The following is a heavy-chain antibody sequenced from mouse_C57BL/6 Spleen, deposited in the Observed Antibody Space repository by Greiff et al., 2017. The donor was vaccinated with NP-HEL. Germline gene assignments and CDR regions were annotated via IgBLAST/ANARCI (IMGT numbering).Heavy chain of an antibody. D-gene: IGHD1-1*01. CDR2: IDPETGGT. V-gene: IGHV1-15*01. J-gene: IGHJ2*01. CDR3: SSYGEYFDY. CDR1: GYTFTDYE. Sequence: VQLQQSGAELVRPGASVTLSCKASGYTFTDYEMHWVKQTPVHGLEWIGAIDPETGGTAYNQKFKGKAILTADKSSSTAYMELRSLTSEDSAVYYCSSYGEYFDYWGQGTTLTVSS.